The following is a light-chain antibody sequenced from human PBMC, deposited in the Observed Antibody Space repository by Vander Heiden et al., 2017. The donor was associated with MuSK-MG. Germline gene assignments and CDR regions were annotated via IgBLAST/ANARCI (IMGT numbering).Light chain of an antibody. CDR2: WAS. Sequence: DIVMTQSPDSLAVSLGERATINCKSSQSVLYSSNNKNYLAWYQQKPGQPPKLLIYWASTRECGVPDRFSGSGSGTDFTLTSSSLQAEDVAVYYWQQDYSTRTFGQGTKLEIK. V-gene: IGKV4-1*01. CDR1: QSVLYSSNNKNY. J-gene: IGKJ2*01. CDR3: QQDYSTRT.